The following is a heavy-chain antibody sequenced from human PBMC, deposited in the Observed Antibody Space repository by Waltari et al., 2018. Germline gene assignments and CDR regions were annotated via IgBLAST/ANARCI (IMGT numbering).Heavy chain of an antibody. CDR3: AREDIVVGGAFDI. V-gene: IGHV1-2*02. CDR1: GYTFTGYY. CDR2: INTKSGGT. J-gene: IGHJ3*02. Sequence: QVQLVQSGAEVKKPVASVKVSCKASGYTFTGYYMHWVRQAPGQGLEWMGWINTKSGGTKYAQKFQGRVTMTRDTSISKAYMELSRLRSDDTAVYYCAREDIVVGGAFDIWGQGTMVTVSS. D-gene: IGHD2-15*01.